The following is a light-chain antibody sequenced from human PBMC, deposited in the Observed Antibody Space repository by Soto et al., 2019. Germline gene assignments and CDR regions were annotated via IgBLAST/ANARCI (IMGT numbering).Light chain of an antibody. CDR2: DAS. CDR3: QQYSSWPPIT. J-gene: IGKJ5*01. V-gene: IGKV3-15*01. Sequence: ETVMTQSPATLSVSPGERATLSCRASQSVYSSLAWYQQKPGQAPRLLIYDASTRATGIPDRFSGGGSGTEFTLTISSLQSEDFVVYYCQQYSSWPPITFGQGTRLEIK. CDR1: QSVYSS.